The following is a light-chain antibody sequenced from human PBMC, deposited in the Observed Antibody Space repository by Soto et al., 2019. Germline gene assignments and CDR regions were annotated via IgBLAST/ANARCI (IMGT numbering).Light chain of an antibody. Sequence: DIPMTQSPSSLSASVGDRVTITCRASQIINTWLAWYQQKPGKAPKLLIYRASILVNGVPSRFSGSGSGTEFTLTISSLQPDDFSIYYCQQYETYSGTFGPGTKVDL. CDR2: RAS. CDR3: QQYETYSGT. CDR1: QIINTW. V-gene: IGKV1-5*03. J-gene: IGKJ3*01.